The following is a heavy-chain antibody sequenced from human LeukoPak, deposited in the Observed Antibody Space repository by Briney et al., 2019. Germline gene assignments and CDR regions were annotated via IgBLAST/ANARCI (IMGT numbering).Heavy chain of an antibody. D-gene: IGHD3-22*01. J-gene: IGHJ1*01. CDR3: AKDYYYDSSGYYYPEYFQH. Sequence: GGSLRLSCAASGFTFRSYSMNWARQAPGKGLEWVSYISTSSDTIYYADSVKGRFTISGDKSKNTLYLQMNSLRAEDTAVYYCAKDYYYDSSGYYYPEYFQHWGQGTLVTVSS. V-gene: IGHV3-48*01. CDR2: ISTSSDTI. CDR1: GFTFRSYS.